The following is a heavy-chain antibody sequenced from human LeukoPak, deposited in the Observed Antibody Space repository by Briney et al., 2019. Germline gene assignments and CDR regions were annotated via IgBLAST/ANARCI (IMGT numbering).Heavy chain of an antibody. V-gene: IGHV3-7*03. J-gene: IGHJ4*02. D-gene: IGHD6-13*01. Sequence: GGSLRLSCAASGFTFSSYWMSWVRQAPGKGLEWVANIKQDGSEKYYVDSVKGRFTISRDNAKNSLYLQMNSLRAEDTAVYYCARECSSSWYYFDYWGQGTLVTVSS. CDR2: IKQDGSEK. CDR1: GFTFSSYW. CDR3: ARECSSSWYYFDY.